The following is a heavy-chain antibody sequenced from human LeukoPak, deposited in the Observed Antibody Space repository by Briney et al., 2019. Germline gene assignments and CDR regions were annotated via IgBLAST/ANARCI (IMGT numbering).Heavy chain of an antibody. J-gene: IGHJ3*02. CDR1: GFTFSNAW. D-gene: IGHD6-6*01. V-gene: IGHV3-15*01. CDR3: TTDAWWYSSSSYNAFDI. CDR2: IKSNTDGGTT. Sequence: PGGSLRLSCAASGFTFSNAWMRWVPQAPGKGLEWVGRIKSNTDGGTTDYAAPVKGRFTISRDDSKNTRYLQMNSLKTEDTAVYYCTTDAWWYSSSSYNAFDIWGQGTMVTVSS.